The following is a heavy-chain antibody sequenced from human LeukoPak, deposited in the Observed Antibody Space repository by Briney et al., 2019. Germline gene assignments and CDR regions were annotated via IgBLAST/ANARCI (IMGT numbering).Heavy chain of an antibody. V-gene: IGHV5-51*01. CDR2: MYPGDSDT. CDR1: GYSFTSYW. Sequence: GESLKISCKGSGYSFTSYWIGWVRQMPGKGLEWMGIMYPGDSDTRYSPSFQGQVTISADKSVSTAYLQWSSLKASDSAMYYCARDYYDSSGYSRDAFDIWGQGTMVTVSS. D-gene: IGHD3-22*01. CDR3: ARDYYDSSGYSRDAFDI. J-gene: IGHJ3*02.